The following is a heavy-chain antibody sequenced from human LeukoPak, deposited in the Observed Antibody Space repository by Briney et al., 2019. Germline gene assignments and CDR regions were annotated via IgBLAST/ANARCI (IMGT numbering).Heavy chain of an antibody. CDR3: AKASIGYFDY. V-gene: IGHV3-23*01. J-gene: IGHJ4*02. Sequence: PGGSLRLSCPASGFTFSSYAMSWVRQAPGKGLEWVSGISAGGGSTYYADPVKGRFTISRDNSKNTLYLQMNSLRAEDTAVYYCAKASIGYFDYWGQGTLVTVSS. CDR2: ISAGGGST. D-gene: IGHD3-22*01. CDR1: GFTFSSYA.